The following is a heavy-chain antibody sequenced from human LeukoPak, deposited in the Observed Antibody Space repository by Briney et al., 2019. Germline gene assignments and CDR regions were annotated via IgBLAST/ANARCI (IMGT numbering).Heavy chain of an antibody. V-gene: IGHV3-74*01. CDR3: ARNGWGDSSGYYYS. D-gene: IGHD3-22*01. J-gene: IGHJ4*02. CDR1: GYTFRRYW. Sequence: GGSLRLSCAASGYTFRRYWMHWVRQAPGKGLVWVSRINSDRSSTRYAESVKGRFPISRDNAKNTLYLQMNSLRGEHTAVYYCARNGWGDSSGYYYSWGQGTQVTVSS. CDR2: INSDRSST.